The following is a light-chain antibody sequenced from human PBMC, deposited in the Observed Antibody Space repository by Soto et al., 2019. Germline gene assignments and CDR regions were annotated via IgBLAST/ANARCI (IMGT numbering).Light chain of an antibody. V-gene: IGKV3-11*01. J-gene: IGKJ5*01. Sequence: EIVLTQSPVTLSLSPGEIATLSCSASQSVSNNYLAWYQQKPGQAPRLLIYDASIRATGIPARFSGSGSGTDFTLTISSLEPEDFAVYYCQQRSNWPPITFGQGTRLEIK. CDR1: QSVSNNY. CDR3: QQRSNWPPIT. CDR2: DAS.